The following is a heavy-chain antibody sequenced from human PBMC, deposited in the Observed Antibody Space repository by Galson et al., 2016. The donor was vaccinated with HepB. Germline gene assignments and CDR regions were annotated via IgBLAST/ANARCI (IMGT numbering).Heavy chain of an antibody. CDR1: GFTFSSYW. CDR3: VRGRRGQDAFDI. Sequence: SLRLSCAVSGFTFSSYWMHWVRQVPGKGLVWVSRIDVDGSSTRYADSVKGRFTISRDNARNTVYLQMSSLRAEDTALYYCVRGRRGQDAFDIWGQGTMVTVSS. V-gene: IGHV3-74*01. J-gene: IGHJ3*02. CDR2: IDVDGSST.